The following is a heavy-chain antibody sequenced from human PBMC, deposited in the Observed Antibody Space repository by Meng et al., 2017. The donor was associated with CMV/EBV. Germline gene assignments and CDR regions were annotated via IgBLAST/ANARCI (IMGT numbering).Heavy chain of an antibody. V-gene: IGHV4-30-4*08. Sequence: QVKLQESGPGLLKPSQTLSLTCTVSGGSISSGDYYWSWIRQPPGKGLEWIGYIYYSGSTYYNPSLKSRVTISVDTSKNQFSLKLSSVTAADTAVYYCARVTSRVAGAFDYWGQGTLVTVSS. CDR1: GGSISSGDYY. CDR3: ARVTSRVAGAFDY. J-gene: IGHJ4*02. D-gene: IGHD1-14*01. CDR2: IYYSGST.